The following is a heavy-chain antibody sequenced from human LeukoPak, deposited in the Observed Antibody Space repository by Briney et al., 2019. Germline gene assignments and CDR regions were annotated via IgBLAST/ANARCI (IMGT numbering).Heavy chain of an antibody. Sequence: SETLSLTCTVSGGSIRSYYWTLIRQPPGKELEWTGYIYYDVSTTYNPSLKSRVTISADTSKNRFSLKLSSVTAADTAVYYCARVGNFDYWGQGTLVTVSS. CDR1: GGSIRSYY. J-gene: IGHJ4*02. CDR2: IYYDVST. V-gene: IGHV4-59*08. D-gene: IGHD3-10*01. CDR3: ARVGNFDY.